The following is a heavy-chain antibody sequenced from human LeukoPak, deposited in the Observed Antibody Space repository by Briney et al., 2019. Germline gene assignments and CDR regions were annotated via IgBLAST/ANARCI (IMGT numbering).Heavy chain of an antibody. V-gene: IGHV4-59*08. J-gene: IGHJ4*02. D-gene: IGHD3-9*01. CDR3: ARHGDILNGYLDY. Sequence: SETLSLTCAVYGGSISSYYWSWIRQPPGKGLEWIGYMYYSGSTKYNPSLKSRVTISVDTSKNQFSLKLSSVTAADTAAYYCARHGDILNGYLDYWGQGTLVTVSS. CDR1: GGSISSYY. CDR2: MYYSGST.